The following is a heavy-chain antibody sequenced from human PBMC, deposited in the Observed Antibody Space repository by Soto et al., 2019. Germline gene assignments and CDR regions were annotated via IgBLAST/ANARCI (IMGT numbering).Heavy chain of an antibody. Sequence: QVQLVQSGAEVKKPGASVKVSCQASGYTFTSYGISWVRPAPGQGREWMGWISAYNGNTNYAQKLQGRVTMTTDTSTSTASMELRSLRSDDTAVYYCARRYSNYGALYYYYGMDVWGQGTTVTVSS. V-gene: IGHV1-18*01. CDR2: ISAYNGNT. D-gene: IGHD4-4*01. CDR3: ARRYSNYGALYYYYGMDV. CDR1: GYTFTSYG. J-gene: IGHJ6*02.